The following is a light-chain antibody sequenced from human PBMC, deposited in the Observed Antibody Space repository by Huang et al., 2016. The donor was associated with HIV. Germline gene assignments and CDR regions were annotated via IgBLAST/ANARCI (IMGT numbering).Light chain of an antibody. CDR3: QQYDRPYIS. CDR2: DAS. J-gene: IGKJ3*01. Sequence: DIQMTQSPSPLSASVGDRVTITCQASQDITNYLNWYHQRPGKAPELLIYDASNLKPGVPSRFTGRGSGTNFTFTFSDLKPEDIGTYYCQQYDRPYISFGPGTKVHV. CDR1: QDITNY. V-gene: IGKV1-33*01.